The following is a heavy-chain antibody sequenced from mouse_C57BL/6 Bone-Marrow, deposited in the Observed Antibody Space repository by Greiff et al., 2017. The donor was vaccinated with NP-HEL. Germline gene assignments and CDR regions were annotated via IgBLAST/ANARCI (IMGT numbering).Heavy chain of an antibody. CDR1: GYSITSGYY. J-gene: IGHJ4*01. Sequence: EVKLMESGPGLVKPSQSLSLTCSVTGYSITSGYYWNWIRQFPGNKLEWMGYISYDGSNNYNPSLKNRISITRDTSKNQFFLKLNSVTTEDTATYYCARGPDSSGYWGQGTSVTVSS. CDR3: ARGPDSSGY. D-gene: IGHD3-2*02. V-gene: IGHV3-6*01. CDR2: ISYDGSN.